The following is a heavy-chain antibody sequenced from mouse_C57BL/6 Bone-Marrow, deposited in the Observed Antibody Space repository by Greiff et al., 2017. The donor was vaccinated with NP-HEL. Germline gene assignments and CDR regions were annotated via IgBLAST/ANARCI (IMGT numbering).Heavy chain of an antibody. CDR3: ARYPYSKMGMDY. CDR2: IRNKANGYTT. Sequence: EVKLMESGGGLVQPGGSLSLSCAASGFTFTDYYMSWVRQPPGKALEWLGFIRNKANGYTTEYSASVKGRFTISRDNSQSILYLQMNALRAEDSATYYCARYPYSKMGMDYWGQGTSVTVSS. CDR1: GFTFTDYY. J-gene: IGHJ4*01. V-gene: IGHV7-3*01. D-gene: IGHD2-5*01.